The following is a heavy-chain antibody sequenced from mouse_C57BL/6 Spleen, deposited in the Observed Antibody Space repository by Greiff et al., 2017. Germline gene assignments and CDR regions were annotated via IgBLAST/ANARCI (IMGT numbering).Heavy chain of an antibody. V-gene: IGHV1-18*01. CDR1: GYTFTDYN. CDR3: AREDYGSSYFDY. CDR2: INPNNGGT. J-gene: IGHJ2*01. Sequence: VQLQQSGPELVKPGASVKIPCKASGYTFTDYNMDWVKQSHGKSLEWIGDINPNNGGTIYNQKFKGKATLTVDKSSSTAYMELRSLTSEDTAVYYCAREDYGSSYFDYWGQGTTLTVSS. D-gene: IGHD1-1*01.